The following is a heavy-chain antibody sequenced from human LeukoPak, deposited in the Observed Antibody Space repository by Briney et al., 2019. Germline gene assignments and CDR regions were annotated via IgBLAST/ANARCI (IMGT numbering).Heavy chain of an antibody. V-gene: IGHV3-30-3*01. Sequence: GGSLRLSCAASGFTFSSYAMHWVRQAPGKGLEWVAVISYDGSNKYYADSVKGRFTISRDNSKNTLYLQMNSLRAEDTAVYYCARRTTRPLVLDYWGQGTLVTVSS. CDR1: GFTFSSYA. D-gene: IGHD1-1*01. J-gene: IGHJ4*02. CDR3: ARRTTRPLVLDY. CDR2: ISYDGSNK.